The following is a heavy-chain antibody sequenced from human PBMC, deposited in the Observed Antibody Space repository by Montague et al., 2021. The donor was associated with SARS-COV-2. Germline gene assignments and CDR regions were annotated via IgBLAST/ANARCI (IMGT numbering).Heavy chain of an antibody. CDR2: LDWDDDK. CDR1: GFSLSTSGMR. J-gene: IGHJ4*02. D-gene: IGHD3-9*01. CDR3: ARSYYDILTAYYNPFDY. Sequence: PALVKPTQTLTLTCTFSGFSLSTSGMRASWIRQPPGKALEWLARLDWDDDKFYSTSLKTRLTISKDTSKNQVVLTMTNMDPVDTATYYCARSYYDILTAYYNPFDYWGQGTLVTVSS. V-gene: IGHV2-70*04.